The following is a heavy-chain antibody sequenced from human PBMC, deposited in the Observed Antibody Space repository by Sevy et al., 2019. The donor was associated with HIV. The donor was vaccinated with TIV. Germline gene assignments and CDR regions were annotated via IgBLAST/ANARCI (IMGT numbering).Heavy chain of an antibody. CDR3: AKAPPGGTTYYYYFYMDV. Sequence: GGSLRLSCAASGFTFSSYGMHWVHQAPGKGLEWVAFIRYDGSNKYYADSVKGRFTISRDNSKNTLYLQMNSLRAEDTAVYYCAKAPPGGTTYYYYFYMDVWGKGTTVTVSS. D-gene: IGHD2-15*01. V-gene: IGHV3-30*02. CDR1: GFTFSSYG. J-gene: IGHJ6*03. CDR2: IRYDGSNK.